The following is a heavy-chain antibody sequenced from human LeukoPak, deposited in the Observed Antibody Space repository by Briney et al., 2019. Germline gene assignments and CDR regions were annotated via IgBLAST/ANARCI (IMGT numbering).Heavy chain of an antibody. V-gene: IGHV3-21*01. CDR3: ARTARRYFDWSAYYFDY. CDR2: ISSSSSYI. Sequence: GGSLRLSCAASGLTFSSYSMNWVRQAPGKGLEWASSISSSSSYIYYADSVKGRFTISRDNAKNSLYLQMNSLRAEDTAVYYCARTARRYFDWSAYYFDYWGQGTLVTVSS. J-gene: IGHJ4*02. CDR1: GLTFSSYS. D-gene: IGHD3-9*01.